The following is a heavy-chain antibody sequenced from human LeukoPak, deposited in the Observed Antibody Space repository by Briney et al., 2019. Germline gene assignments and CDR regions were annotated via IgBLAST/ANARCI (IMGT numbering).Heavy chain of an antibody. D-gene: IGHD3-3*01. CDR1: RFTFSSYA. CDR2: ISGSGGST. Sequence: GGSLRLSCAASRFTFSSYAMSWARQAPGKGLEWVSGISGSGGSTDYADSLKGRFTISRDNSKNTLYLQMNSLRAEDTAVYYCAKTPVRRFPLYFDYWGQGTLVTVSS. CDR3: AKTPVRRFPLYFDY. J-gene: IGHJ4*02. V-gene: IGHV3-23*01.